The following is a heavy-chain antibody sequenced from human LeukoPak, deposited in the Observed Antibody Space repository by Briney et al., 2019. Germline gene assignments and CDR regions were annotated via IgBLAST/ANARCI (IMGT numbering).Heavy chain of an antibody. CDR3: ARVLSGYGSGKGYFDY. CDR1: GDPIRSSNYY. V-gene: IGHV4-39*07. Sequence: SETLSLTCTVSGDPIRSSNYYWVWIRQPAGKGLEWIGSFYYTGSTYYNPSLHSRVTISVDTSTNQFFLRLTSVTAADTAMYYCARVLSGYGSGKGYFDYWGQGTLVTVSS. D-gene: IGHD3-10*01. J-gene: IGHJ4*02. CDR2: FYYTGST.